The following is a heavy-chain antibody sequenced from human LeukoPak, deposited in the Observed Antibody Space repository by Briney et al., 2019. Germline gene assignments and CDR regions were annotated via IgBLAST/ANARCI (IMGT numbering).Heavy chain of an antibody. Sequence: KTSETLSLTCAVYGGSFRGYHWSWIRQPPGKGLEWIGEINHSGSTNYNPSLKSRVTISVDTSKSQFSLKVNSVTAADTAVYYCARAGRGWAHWYFDLWGRGTLVTVSS. J-gene: IGHJ2*01. CDR1: GGSFRGYH. CDR3: ARAGRGWAHWYFDL. V-gene: IGHV4-34*01. CDR2: INHSGST. D-gene: IGHD1-26*01.